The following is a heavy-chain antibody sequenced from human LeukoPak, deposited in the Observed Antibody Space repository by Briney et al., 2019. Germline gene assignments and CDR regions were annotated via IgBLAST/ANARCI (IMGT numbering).Heavy chain of an antibody. CDR3: AKDRIAAAGYFDY. Sequence: PGGSLRLSRVASGFTFSSYAMSWVRQAPGKGLEWVSAISGSGGSTYYADSVKGRFTISRDNSKNTLYLQMNSLRAEDTAVYYCAKDRIAAAGYFDYWGQGTLVTVSS. D-gene: IGHD6-13*01. V-gene: IGHV3-23*01. CDR1: GFTFSSYA. J-gene: IGHJ4*02. CDR2: ISGSGGST.